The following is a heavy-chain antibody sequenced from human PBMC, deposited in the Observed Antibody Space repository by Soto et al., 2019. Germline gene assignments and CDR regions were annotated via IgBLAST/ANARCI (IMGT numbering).Heavy chain of an antibody. V-gene: IGHV3-30*03. CDR3: ATYGPSIS. CDR1: GFTFSSYG. D-gene: IGHD3-10*01. CDR2: ISYDGSNK. Sequence: GGSLRLSCAASGFTFSSYGMHWVRQAPGKGLEWVAVISYDGSNKYYADSVKGRFTISRDNSKNTLYLQMNSLRAGDTAVYYCATYGPSISWGQGSLVTVS. J-gene: IGHJ5*02.